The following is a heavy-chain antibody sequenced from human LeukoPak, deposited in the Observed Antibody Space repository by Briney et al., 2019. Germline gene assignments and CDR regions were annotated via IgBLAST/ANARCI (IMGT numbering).Heavy chain of an antibody. Sequence: PSETLSLTCAVDGGSFSGYYWSWVRQPPGKGLEWIGEINHSGSTNYNPSLKSRVTISVDTSKNQFSLKLSSVTAADTAVYYCARSSGWSRVNAFDIWGQGTMVTVSS. CDR3: ARSSGWSRVNAFDI. D-gene: IGHD6-19*01. V-gene: IGHV4-34*01. J-gene: IGHJ3*02. CDR2: INHSGST. CDR1: GGSFSGYY.